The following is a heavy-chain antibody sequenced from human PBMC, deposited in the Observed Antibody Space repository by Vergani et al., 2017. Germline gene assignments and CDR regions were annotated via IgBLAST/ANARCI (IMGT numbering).Heavy chain of an antibody. J-gene: IGHJ6*03. V-gene: IGHV3-23*01. D-gene: IGHD3-3*01. Sequence: EVQLLESGGGLVQPGGSLRLSCAASGFTFSSYAMSWVRQATGKGLEWVSAISGSGGSTYYADSVKGRFTISRDNSKNTLYLQMNSLRAEDTAVYYCAKDPHPIRSYYYYYMDVWGKGTTVTVSS. CDR1: GFTFSSYA. CDR3: AKDPHPIRSYYYYYMDV. CDR2: ISGSGGST.